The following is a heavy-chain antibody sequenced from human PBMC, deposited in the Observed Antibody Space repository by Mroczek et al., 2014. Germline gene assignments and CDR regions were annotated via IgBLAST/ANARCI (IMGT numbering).Heavy chain of an antibody. CDR1: GFTFSSYA. Sequence: QVQLVESGGGVVQPGRSLRLSCAASGFTFSSYAMHWVRQAPGKGLEWVAVISYDGSNKYYADSVKGRFTISRDNSKNTLYLQMNSLRAEDTAVYYCARDRNDILTGSLDYWGQGTLVTVSS. CDR2: ISYDGSNK. V-gene: IGHV3-30-3*01. J-gene: IGHJ4*02. D-gene: IGHD3-9*01. CDR3: ARDRNDILTGSLDY.